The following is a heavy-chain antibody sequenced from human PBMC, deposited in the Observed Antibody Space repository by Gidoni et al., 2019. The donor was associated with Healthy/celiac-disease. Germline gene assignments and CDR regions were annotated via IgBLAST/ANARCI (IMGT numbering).Heavy chain of an antibody. D-gene: IGHD5-12*01. CDR2: IYPGDSDT. V-gene: IGHV5-51*01. CDR3: ARREMATISVFDY. CDR1: GYSFTSHW. Sequence: EVQLVQSGTEAKKPGESPTISCKGSGYSFTSHWLGWVRQVPGKGLEWMGIIYPGDSDTRYSPSFQGQVTISADKSISTACLQWSSLKASDTAMYYCARREMATISVFDYWGQGTLVTVSS. J-gene: IGHJ4*02.